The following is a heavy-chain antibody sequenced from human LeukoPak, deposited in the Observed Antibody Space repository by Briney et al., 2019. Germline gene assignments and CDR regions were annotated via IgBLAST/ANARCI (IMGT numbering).Heavy chain of an antibody. CDR2: INHSGST. CDR1: GGFFSGYY. Sequence: PSETLSLTCAVYGGFFSGYYWSWIRQPPGKGLEWIGEINHSGSTNYNPSLKSRVTISVDTSKNQFSPKLSSVTAADTAVYYCARPNWFDPWGQGTLVTVSS. CDR3: ARPNWFDP. V-gene: IGHV4-34*01. J-gene: IGHJ5*02.